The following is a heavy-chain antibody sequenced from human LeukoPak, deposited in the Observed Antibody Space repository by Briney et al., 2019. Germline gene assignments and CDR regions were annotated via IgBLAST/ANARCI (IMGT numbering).Heavy chain of an antibody. Sequence: GGSLRLSCAASGVTFSGSSMHWVRQASGKGLEWVGRIRSKGNSYATAYAASVKGRFTISRDDSKNTAYLQMNSLKTEDTAVYYCTRLYGDRPYNWFDPWGQGTLVTVSS. D-gene: IGHD4-17*01. CDR2: IRSKGNSYAT. J-gene: IGHJ5*02. CDR1: GVTFSGSS. V-gene: IGHV3-73*01. CDR3: TRLYGDRPYNWFDP.